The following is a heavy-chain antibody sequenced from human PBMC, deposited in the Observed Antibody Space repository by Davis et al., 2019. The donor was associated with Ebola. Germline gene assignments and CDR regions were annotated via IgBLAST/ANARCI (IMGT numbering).Heavy chain of an antibody. CDR3: ATVSTITGGDFDF. CDR2: IGTRQSVI. V-gene: IGHV3-11*01. D-gene: IGHD5/OR15-5a*01. Sequence: GGSLRLSCDAPGFTFSNHYMTWVRQPPGKGLEWVSYIGTRQSVIYYADSVKGRFTISRDNAKNSLFLQMNSLRSEDTALYYCATVSTITGGDFDFWGQGTMVTVSS. CDR1: GFTFSNHY. J-gene: IGHJ3*01.